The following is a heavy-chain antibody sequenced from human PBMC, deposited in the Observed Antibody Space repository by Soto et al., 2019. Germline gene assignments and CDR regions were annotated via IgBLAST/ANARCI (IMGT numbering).Heavy chain of an antibody. D-gene: IGHD3-16*01. CDR3: TIATPQTPVITNYYYVAIDV. Sequence: DVQLLESGGGLVEPGGSLRLSCAVSGFSVTDAWMNWVRQVPGKGLAWVGGIKSKVDSGSTDYAVPGKGRFTISKDDKTNTLCMQMSRLKTENTPLYYCTIATPQTPVITNYYYVAIDVWRPGTTVSVS. V-gene: IGHV3-15*07. CDR1: GFSVTDAW. CDR2: IKSKVDSGST. J-gene: IGHJ6*02.